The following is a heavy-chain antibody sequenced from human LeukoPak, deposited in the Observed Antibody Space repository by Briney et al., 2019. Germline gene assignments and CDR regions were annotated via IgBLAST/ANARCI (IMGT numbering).Heavy chain of an antibody. D-gene: IGHD3-10*01. CDR2: INPNSGGT. CDR3: ARETPYFGGLDY. Sequence: ASVKVSCKASGYTFTCYYMHWVRQAPGQGLEWMGWINPNSGGTNYAQKFQGRVTMTRDTSISTAYMELSRRRSDDTAVYYCARETPYFGGLDYWGEGTLVTVSS. V-gene: IGHV1-2*02. J-gene: IGHJ4*02. CDR1: GYTFTCYY.